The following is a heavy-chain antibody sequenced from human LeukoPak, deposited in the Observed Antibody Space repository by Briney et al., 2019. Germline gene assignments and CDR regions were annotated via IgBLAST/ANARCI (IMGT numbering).Heavy chain of an antibody. D-gene: IGHD3-10*01. CDR1: GFTFDDYA. Sequence: SLRLSCAASGFTFDDYAMHWVRQAPGKGLEWVSGFSWNSGSIGYADSVKGRFTISRDNAKNSLYLQMNSLRAEDTALYYCAKDAVYGSGGEGYYFDYWGQGTLVTVSS. CDR3: AKDAVYGSGGEGYYFDY. CDR2: FSWNSGSI. J-gene: IGHJ4*02. V-gene: IGHV3-9*01.